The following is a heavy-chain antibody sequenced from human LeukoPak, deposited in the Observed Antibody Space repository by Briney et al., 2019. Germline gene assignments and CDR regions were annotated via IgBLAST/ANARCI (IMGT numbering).Heavy chain of an antibody. D-gene: IGHD6-13*01. CDR2: INPNSGGT. Sequence: GASVKVSCKASGYTFTGYYMHWVRQAPGQGFEWMGWINPNSGGTNYAQKFQGRVTMTRDTSISTAYMELSRLRSDDTAVYYCATSRGPIAAAGIDYWGQGTLVTVSS. J-gene: IGHJ4*02. CDR3: ATSRGPIAAAGIDY. CDR1: GYTFTGYY. V-gene: IGHV1-2*02.